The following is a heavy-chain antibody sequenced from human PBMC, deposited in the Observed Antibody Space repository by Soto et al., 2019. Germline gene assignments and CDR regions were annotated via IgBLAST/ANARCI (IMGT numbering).Heavy chain of an antibody. CDR2: IYPGDSDT. Sequence: GESLKISCKGSGYSFTSYWIGWVRQMPGKGLEWMGIIYPGDSDTRYSPSFQGQVTISADKSISTAYLQWSSLKASDTAMYYCARLQGDCSGGSCYPGGFYYYYYGMDVWGQGTTVTVSS. D-gene: IGHD2-15*01. V-gene: IGHV5-51*01. CDR3: ARLQGDCSGGSCYPGGFYYYYYGMDV. CDR1: GYSFTSYW. J-gene: IGHJ6*02.